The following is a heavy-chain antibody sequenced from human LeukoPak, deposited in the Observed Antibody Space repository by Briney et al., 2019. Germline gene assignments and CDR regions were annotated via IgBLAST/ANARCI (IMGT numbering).Heavy chain of an antibody. Sequence: ASVKVSCKASGYTFTSYGISWVRQAPGQGLEWMGWISAYSLNTNYAQNFQGRVTMTADTSTSTAYMELRSLRSDDTAVYYCARDRRIAAAGTIVDYWGQGTLVTVSS. D-gene: IGHD6-13*01. CDR2: ISAYSLNT. CDR3: ARDRRIAAAGTIVDY. CDR1: GYTFTSYG. V-gene: IGHV1-18*01. J-gene: IGHJ4*02.